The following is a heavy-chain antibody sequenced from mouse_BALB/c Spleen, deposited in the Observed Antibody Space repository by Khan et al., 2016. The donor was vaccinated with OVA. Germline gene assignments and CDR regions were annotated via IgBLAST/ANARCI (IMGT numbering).Heavy chain of an antibody. V-gene: IGHV1S81*02. CDR2: TNPTNGRT. CDR1: GYTFTSYW. Sequence: QIQLVQSGAELVKAGASVKMSCKASGYTFTSYWMHWVKQRLGQGLEWFAETNPTNGRTYYNEKFKSKATLTVDKSSSTAYMLLSGPTFEDSAVYYCARIKKIVVTYFDYWGQGTTLTVSS. D-gene: IGHD1-1*01. J-gene: IGHJ2*01. CDR3: ARIKKIVVTYFDY.